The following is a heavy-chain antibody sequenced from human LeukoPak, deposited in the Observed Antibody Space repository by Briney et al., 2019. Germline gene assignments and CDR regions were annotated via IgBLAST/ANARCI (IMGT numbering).Heavy chain of an antibody. Sequence: ASVKVSCKASGYTFTSYDINWVRQATGQGLEWMGWMNPNSGNTGYAQKFQGRVTMTRNTSISTAYMELNSLRSEDTAVYYCARRRDGYNFLGGPFDIWGQGTMVTVSS. CDR3: ARRRDGYNFLGGPFDI. D-gene: IGHD5-24*01. V-gene: IGHV1-8*01. CDR2: MNPNSGNT. J-gene: IGHJ3*02. CDR1: GYTFTSYD.